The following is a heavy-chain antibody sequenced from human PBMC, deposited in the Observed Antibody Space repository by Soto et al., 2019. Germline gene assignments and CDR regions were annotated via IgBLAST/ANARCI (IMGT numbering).Heavy chain of an antibody. V-gene: IGHV4-59*01. J-gene: IGHJ5*02. Sequence: SETLSLTCTVSGGSISSYYWSWIRQPPGKGLEWIGYIYYSGSTNYNPSLKSRVTISVDTSKNQFSLKLSSVTAADTAVYYCARDSRGWFDPWGQGTLVTVSS. CDR2: IYYSGST. CDR1: GGSISSYY. CDR3: ARDSRGWFDP.